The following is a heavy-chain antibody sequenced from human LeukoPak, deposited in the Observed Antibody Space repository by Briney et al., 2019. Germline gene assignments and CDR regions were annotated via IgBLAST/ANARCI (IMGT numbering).Heavy chain of an antibody. CDR1: GFTFSSYE. J-gene: IGHJ4*02. D-gene: IGHD6-25*01. V-gene: IGHV3-48*03. CDR2: IGSSDSTT. Sequence: GGSLRLSCVGSGFTFSSYEMNWVRQAPGKGLEWLSYIGSSDSTTHYADSVKGRFTISRDNAKNSLYLQMNSLRAEDTAVYYCARGEAASPDYWGQGTLVTVSS. CDR3: ARGEAASPDY.